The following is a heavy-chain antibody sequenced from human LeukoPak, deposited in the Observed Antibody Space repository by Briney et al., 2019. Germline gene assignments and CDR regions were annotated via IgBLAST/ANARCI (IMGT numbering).Heavy chain of an antibody. CDR1: GFTFNTYA. V-gene: IGHV3-23*01. CDR2: ISGSGRIT. D-gene: IGHD2-15*01. Sequence: PGGSLRLSCAASGFTFNTYAMAWVRQAPGKGQEWVSSISGSGRITYYADSVKGRFTISRDTSKNTLYLQMNSLRGEDTAVYYCATGVAPFFWGQGTLVTVSS. J-gene: IGHJ4*02. CDR3: ATGVAPFF.